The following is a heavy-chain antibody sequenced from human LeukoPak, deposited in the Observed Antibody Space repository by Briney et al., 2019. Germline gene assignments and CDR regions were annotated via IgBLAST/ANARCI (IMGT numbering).Heavy chain of an antibody. J-gene: IGHJ2*01. CDR3: ARSNWYFDL. CDR1: GITVNSNY. V-gene: IGHV3-66*01. CDR2: MYSDGST. Sequence: GGSLRLSCVVSGITVNSNYMSWVRQAPGKGLEWVSVMYSDGSTYYADSVKGRFTISRDNSKNTLYLQMNSLRVEDTAVYYCARSNWYFDLWGRGNLVTASS.